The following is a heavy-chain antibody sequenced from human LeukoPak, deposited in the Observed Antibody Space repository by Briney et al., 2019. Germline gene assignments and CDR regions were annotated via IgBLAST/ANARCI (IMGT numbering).Heavy chain of an antibody. CDR3: ARVGGAVYDTSSYYRVIDD. D-gene: IGHD3-22*01. CDR1: GYTFTGYY. CDR2: INSNSGGT. Sequence: GASVKVSCEASGYTFTGYYIHWVRQAPGQGLEWMGWINSNSGGTNYAQKFQGRVTMTRDTSISTAYMELSRLRSDDTAVYYCARVGGAVYDTSSYYRVIDDWGQGTLVTVSS. V-gene: IGHV1-2*02. J-gene: IGHJ4*02.